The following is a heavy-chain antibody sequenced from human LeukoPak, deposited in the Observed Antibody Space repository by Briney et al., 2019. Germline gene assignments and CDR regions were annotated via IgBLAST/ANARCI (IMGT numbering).Heavy chain of an antibody. CDR1: GGSFSGYY. Sequence: SETLSLTCAVYGGSFSGYYWSWIRQPPGKGLEWIGEINHSGSTNYNPSLKSRVTISVDKSKNQISLKLTSVTAADTAVYYCARFPASAEYRHYYHMDVWGKGTTVTVSS. V-gene: IGHV4-34*01. D-gene: IGHD6-25*01. CDR3: ARFPASAEYRHYYHMDV. J-gene: IGHJ6*03. CDR2: INHSGST.